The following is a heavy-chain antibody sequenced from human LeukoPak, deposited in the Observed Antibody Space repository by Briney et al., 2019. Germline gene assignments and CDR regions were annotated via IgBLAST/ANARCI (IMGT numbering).Heavy chain of an antibody. CDR1: GFTFSAYS. V-gene: IGHV3-21*01. J-gene: IGHJ4*02. CDR3: ANHLACGSTSCPPFDS. CDR2: ISDRGTYI. Sequence: GGSLRLSCTASGFTFSAYSMNWVRQAPGKGLEWVASISDRGTYIYYADSVKGRFTISRDNAKNSLYLQMNSLRAEDTAVYYCANHLACGSTSCPPFDSWGQGTLVTVSS. D-gene: IGHD2-2*01.